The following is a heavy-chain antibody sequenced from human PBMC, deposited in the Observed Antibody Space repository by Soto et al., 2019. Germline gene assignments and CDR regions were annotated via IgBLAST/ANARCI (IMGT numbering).Heavy chain of an antibody. V-gene: IGHV3-23*01. CDR3: AKGPGLEVAAIFAY. D-gene: IGHD6-19*01. J-gene: IGHJ4*02. Sequence: GGSLGLSCAASGFTFSDYDMFWVRQAPGKGLEWVSAISGSGTITKYADSVKGRFTVSRDSSKNTLSLQMNSLRVEDTAVFYCAKGPGLEVAAIFAYWGQGTLVPVSS. CDR2: ISGSGTIT. CDR1: GFTFSDYD.